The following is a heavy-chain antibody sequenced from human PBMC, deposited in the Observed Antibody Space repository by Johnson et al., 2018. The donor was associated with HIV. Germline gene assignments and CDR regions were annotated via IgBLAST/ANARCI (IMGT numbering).Heavy chain of an antibody. CDR3: AKDKDAFDI. CDR1: GFIFRNYG. Sequence: QMQLVESGGGVVQPGGSLRLSCAASGFIFRNYGMHWVRQAPGNGLEWVAFIRFDGSSKYYADSVKGRFTISRDNSKNTLYLQMNSLRAEDTAVYYCAKDKDAFDIWGPGTRVTVSS. V-gene: IGHV3-30*02. J-gene: IGHJ3*02. CDR2: IRFDGSSK.